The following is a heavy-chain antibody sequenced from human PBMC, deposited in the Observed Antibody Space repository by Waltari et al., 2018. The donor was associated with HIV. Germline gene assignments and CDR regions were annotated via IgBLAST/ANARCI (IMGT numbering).Heavy chain of an antibody. D-gene: IGHD3-22*01. CDR3: ARDPAYYYDSSGYPPFDI. V-gene: IGHV4-61*02. J-gene: IGHJ3*02. CDR1: GGSISSGSYY. CDR2: IYTSGST. Sequence: QVQLQESGPGLVKPSQTLSLTCTVSGGSISSGSYYWSWIRQPAGNGLEWIGRIYTSGSTNYNPSLKSRVTISVDTSKNQFSLKLSSVTAADTAVYYCARDPAYYYDSSGYPPFDIWGQGTMVTVSS.